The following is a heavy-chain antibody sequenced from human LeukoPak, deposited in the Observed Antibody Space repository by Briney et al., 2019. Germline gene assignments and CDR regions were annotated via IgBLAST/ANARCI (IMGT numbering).Heavy chain of an antibody. Sequence: SETLSLTCTVSGGSISSYYWSWIRQPPGKGLEWIGYIYYSGSTNYNPSLKSRVTISVDTSKNQFSLKLSSVTAADTAVYYCARGAYDSSGYYAKYYFDYWGQGTLVTVSS. V-gene: IGHV4-59*01. CDR3: ARGAYDSSGYYAKYYFDY. CDR1: GGSISSYY. J-gene: IGHJ4*02. CDR2: IYYSGST. D-gene: IGHD3-22*01.